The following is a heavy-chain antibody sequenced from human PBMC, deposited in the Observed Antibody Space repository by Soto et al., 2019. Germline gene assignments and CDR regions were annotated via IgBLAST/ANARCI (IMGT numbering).Heavy chain of an antibody. Sequence: SETLSLTCTVSGGSISSYYWSWIRQVPGKGLEWIGEIHSSGITKYNPSLKSRVTISVDSSKNQFSLKLTSVSATDTALYYCARHTYGRADFDSWGQGALVTVSS. J-gene: IGHJ4*02. CDR1: GGSISSYY. D-gene: IGHD1-26*01. CDR2: IHSSGIT. V-gene: IGHV4-59*08. CDR3: ARHTYGRADFDS.